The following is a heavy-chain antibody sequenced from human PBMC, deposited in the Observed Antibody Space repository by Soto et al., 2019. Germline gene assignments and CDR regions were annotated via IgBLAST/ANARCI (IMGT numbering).Heavy chain of an antibody. CDR1: GVSISSGSW. D-gene: IGHD5-12*01. CDR2: IFHSGST. V-gene: IGHV4-4*02. Sequence: QMQESGPGLVEPSGTLSLTCDVSGVSISSGSWWGWVRQPPGKGREWIGEIFHSGSTKYNPSLKSRVTISVDNSKNHFSLRVTSVTAADTAVYYCARDGPDGYNLGYWGQGTLVTVSS. CDR3: ARDGPDGYNLGY. J-gene: IGHJ4*02.